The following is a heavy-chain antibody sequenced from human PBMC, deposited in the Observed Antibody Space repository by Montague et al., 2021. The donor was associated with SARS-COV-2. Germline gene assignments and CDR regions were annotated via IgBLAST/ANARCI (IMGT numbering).Heavy chain of an antibody. V-gene: IGHV4-39*01. Sequence: SETLSLTCTVPGGSISSSSYYWGWIRQPPGKGLEWIGGIYYSGSTYYNPSLKSRVTISVDTSKNQFSLKLSSVTAADTAVYYCARHASYDYSKDLYYYYYYGMDVWGQGTTVTVSS. CDR1: GGSISSSSYY. D-gene: IGHD4-11*01. CDR3: ARHASYDYSKDLYYYYYYGMDV. CDR2: IYYSGST. J-gene: IGHJ6*02.